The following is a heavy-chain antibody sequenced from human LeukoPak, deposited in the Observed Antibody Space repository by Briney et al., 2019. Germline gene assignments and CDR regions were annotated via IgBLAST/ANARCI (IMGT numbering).Heavy chain of an antibody. CDR3: ARGRDDILTGYYNSWFDP. CDR2: IYYSGST. Sequence: SETLSLTCTASGGSIRSGGYYWSWIRQHPGKGLEWIGYIYYSGSTYYNPSLKSRVTISVDTSKNQFSLKLSSVTAADTAVYYCARGRDDILTGYYNSWFDPWGQGTLVTVSS. V-gene: IGHV4-31*03. CDR1: GGSIRSGGYY. J-gene: IGHJ5*02. D-gene: IGHD3-9*01.